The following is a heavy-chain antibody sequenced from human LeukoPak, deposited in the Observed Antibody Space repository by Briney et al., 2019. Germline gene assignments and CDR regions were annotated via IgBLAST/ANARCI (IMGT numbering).Heavy chain of an antibody. CDR1: GGSISSSSYY. V-gene: IGHV4-39*07. CDR3: AREWFTPIGGYYFDY. J-gene: IGHJ4*02. CDR2: IYYSGST. Sequence: PSETLSLTCTVSGGSISSSSYYWGWIRQPPGKGLEWIGSIYYSGSTYYNPSLKSRVTISVDTSKNQFSLKLSSVTAADTAVYYCAREWFTPIGGYYFDYWGQGTLVTVSS. D-gene: IGHD3-10*01.